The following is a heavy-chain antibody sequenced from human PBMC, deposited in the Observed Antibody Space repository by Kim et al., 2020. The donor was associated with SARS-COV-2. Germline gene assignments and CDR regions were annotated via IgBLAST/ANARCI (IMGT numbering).Heavy chain of an antibody. J-gene: IGHJ4*02. D-gene: IGHD4-17*01. V-gene: IGHV1-69*13. CDR2: IIPIFGTA. Sequence: SVKVSCKASGGTFSSYAISWVRQAPGQGLEWMGGIIPIFGTANYAQKFQGRVTITADESTSTAYMELSSLRSEDTAVYYCARDKTNYGGGDYWGQGTLVTVSS. CDR1: GGTFSSYA. CDR3: ARDKTNYGGGDY.